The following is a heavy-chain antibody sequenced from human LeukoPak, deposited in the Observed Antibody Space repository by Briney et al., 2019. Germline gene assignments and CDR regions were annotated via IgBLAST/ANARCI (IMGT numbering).Heavy chain of an antibody. CDR2: IYYSGST. D-gene: IGHD2-2*01. V-gene: IGHV4-39*07. CDR3: ARGPLGYCSSTSCYSLYYYYYMDV. CDR1: GGSISSSSYY. Sequence: PSETLSLTCTVSGGSISSSSYYWGWIRQPPGKGLEWIGSIYYSGSTYYNPSLKSRVTISVDTSKNQLSLKLSSVTAADTAVYYCARGPLGYCSSTSCYSLYYYYYMDVWGKGTTVTVSS. J-gene: IGHJ6*03.